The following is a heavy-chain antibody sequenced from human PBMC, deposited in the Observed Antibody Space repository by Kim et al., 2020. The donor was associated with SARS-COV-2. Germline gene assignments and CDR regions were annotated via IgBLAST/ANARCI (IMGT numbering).Heavy chain of an antibody. J-gene: IGHJ4*01. CDR2: ISYDGSNK. CDR1: GFTFSSYA. CDR3: ARDFQAFGWYPYFDY. V-gene: IGHV3-30-3*01. Sequence: GGSLRLSCAASGFTFSSYAMHWVRQAPGKGLEWVAVISYDGSNKYYADSVKGRFTISRDNSKNTLYLQMNSLRAEDTAVYYCARDFQAFGWYPYFDYWG. D-gene: IGHD6-19*01.